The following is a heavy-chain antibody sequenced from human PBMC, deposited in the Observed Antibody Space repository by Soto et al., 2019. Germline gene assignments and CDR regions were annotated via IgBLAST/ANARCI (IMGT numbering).Heavy chain of an antibody. V-gene: IGHV1-2*02. D-gene: IGHD6-13*01. Sequence: ASVKVSCKASGYTFTDYYMHWVRQAPGQGLEWMGWINPNSGGTNSAQKFQGRVTMTRDTSISTAYMELKRLRSDDTAVYYCARDPEEVIAVAGASDYWGQGTLVTVSS. J-gene: IGHJ4*02. CDR2: INPNSGGT. CDR3: ARDPEEVIAVAGASDY. CDR1: GYTFTDYY.